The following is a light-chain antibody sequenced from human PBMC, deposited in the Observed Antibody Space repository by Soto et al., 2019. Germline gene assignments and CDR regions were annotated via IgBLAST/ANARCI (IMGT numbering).Light chain of an antibody. CDR1: SSDVGGYNY. Sequence: QSALTQPASVSGSPGQSITISCTGTSSDVGGYNYVSWYQHHPGKAPKVIIYEVSNRPSGVSSRFSGSKSGNTASLTISGLQAEDEADYFCSSYTSISTLVFGGGTKLTVL. V-gene: IGLV2-14*01. CDR3: SSYTSISTLV. J-gene: IGLJ3*02. CDR2: EVS.